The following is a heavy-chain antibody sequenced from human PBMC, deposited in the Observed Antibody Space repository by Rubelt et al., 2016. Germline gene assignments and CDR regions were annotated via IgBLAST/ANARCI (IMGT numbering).Heavy chain of an antibody. CDR3: ARVNGSSWLEIDY. CDR2: INPTSGGT. D-gene: IGHD6-13*01. J-gene: IGHJ4*02. CDR1: GYTFTGYY. V-gene: IGHV1-2*02. Sequence: QVQLVQSGAEVKKPGASVKVSCKASGYTFTGYYMHWVRQAPGQGLEWMRWINPTSGGTNFAQKFQGRGTVARGTACSTAYMERSRLGADDTAVYYSARVNGSSWLEIDYWGQGTLVTVSS.